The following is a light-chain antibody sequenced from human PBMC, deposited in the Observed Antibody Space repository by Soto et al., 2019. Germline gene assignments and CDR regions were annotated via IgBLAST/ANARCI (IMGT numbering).Light chain of an antibody. CDR2: GAS. Sequence: EIVLTQSPGTLSLSPGESATLSCRAGQSVSSSYLAWYQQKPGQAPRLLIFGASSRATGIPDRFSGGGSGTDFTLTISRLEPEDFAAYYCQQYGSSPLTFGGGTKVEIK. CDR1: QSVSSSY. V-gene: IGKV3-20*01. J-gene: IGKJ4*01. CDR3: QQYGSSPLT.